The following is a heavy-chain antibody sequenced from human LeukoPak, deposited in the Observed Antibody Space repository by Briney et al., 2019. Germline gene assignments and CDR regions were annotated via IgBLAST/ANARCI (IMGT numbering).Heavy chain of an antibody. CDR1: GYSFTSYW. CDR2: IYLGDSDT. CDR3: GRHGPKRLYAFDI. J-gene: IGHJ3*02. D-gene: IGHD5/OR15-5a*01. Sequence: GEALKISCKGSGYSFTSYWIGWVRQMPGKGLGWRGIIYLGDSDTRYSTSFQGQVTLSADKSISTAYLECSGLKASDTAVYYCGRHGPKRLYAFDIWGQGTMVTVSS. V-gene: IGHV5-51*01.